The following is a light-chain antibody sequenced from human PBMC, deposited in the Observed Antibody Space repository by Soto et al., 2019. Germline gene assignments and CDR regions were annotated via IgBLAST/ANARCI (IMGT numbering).Light chain of an antibody. Sequence: EILMTQSPATLSVSPGERAILSCRASQIIGTNLVWYQQKPGQAPRLLLYGASTRATGVPARFSGSGSGTDFTLTVSSLQSEDFAVYYCQQYYNWPPWTFGLGTKVEIK. CDR3: QQYYNWPPWT. CDR2: GAS. J-gene: IGKJ1*01. CDR1: QIIGTN. V-gene: IGKV3-15*01.